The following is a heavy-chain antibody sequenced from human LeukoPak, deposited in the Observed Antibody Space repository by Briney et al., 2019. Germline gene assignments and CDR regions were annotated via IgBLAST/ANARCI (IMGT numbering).Heavy chain of an antibody. CDR2: ISFRSGTV. J-gene: IGHJ5*02. V-gene: IGHV3-48*04. Sequence: GGSLRLSCEASGFIFSSYAMNWVRQAPGKGLEWISYISFRSGTVYYADSVQGRCTVSRDNAKNSLYLEMNSLRAEDTAVYYCTREGEKYSVSSWFDPWGQGTLVTVSS. CDR1: GFIFSSYA. CDR3: TREGEKYSVSSWFDP. D-gene: IGHD6-6*01.